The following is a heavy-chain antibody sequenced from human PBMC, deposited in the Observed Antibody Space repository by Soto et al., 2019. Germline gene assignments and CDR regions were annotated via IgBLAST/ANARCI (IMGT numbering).Heavy chain of an antibody. J-gene: IGHJ4*02. CDR3: ARGSSSWPYFDY. CDR2: IIPIFGTT. D-gene: IGHD6-13*01. CDR1: GGTFSSYA. V-gene: IGHV1-69*15. Sequence: QVQLVQSGAEVKKPGSSVKVPCKASGGTFSSYAISWVRQAPGQGLEWMGRIIPIFGTTNYAQRFQGRVTITADPSTNTAYLELSSLRSEDTAVYFCARGSSSWPYFDYWGQGTLVTVSS.